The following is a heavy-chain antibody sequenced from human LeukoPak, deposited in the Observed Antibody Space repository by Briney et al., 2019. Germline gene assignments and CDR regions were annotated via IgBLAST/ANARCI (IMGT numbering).Heavy chain of an antibody. D-gene: IGHD2-8*01. CDR2: FDPEDGET. V-gene: IGHV1-24*01. Sequence: ASVKVSCKVSGYTLTELSMHWVRQAPGKGLEGMGGFDPEDGETIYAQMFQGRVTMTEDTSTDTAYMELSSLRSEDTAVYYCATCMQYYYYMDVWGKGTTVTVSS. CDR1: GYTLTELS. CDR3: ATCMQYYYYMDV. J-gene: IGHJ6*03.